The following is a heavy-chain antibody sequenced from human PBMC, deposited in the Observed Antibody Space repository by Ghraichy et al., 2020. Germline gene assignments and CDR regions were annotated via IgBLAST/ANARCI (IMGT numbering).Heavy chain of an antibody. CDR1: GFTFSSYS. Sequence: GGLRLSCAASGFTFSSYSMNWVRQAPGKGLEWVSYISSSISTIYYADSVKGRFTISRDNAKNSLYLQMNSLRAEDTAVYYCARERGSSSSGGVYYFDYWGQGTLVTVSS. J-gene: IGHJ4*02. CDR3: ARERGSSSSGGVYYFDY. V-gene: IGHV3-48*01. CDR2: ISSSISTI. D-gene: IGHD6-6*01.